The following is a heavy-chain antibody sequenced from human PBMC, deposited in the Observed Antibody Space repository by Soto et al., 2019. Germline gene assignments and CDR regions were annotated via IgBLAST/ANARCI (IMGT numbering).Heavy chain of an antibody. Sequence: GEPLKISCKGSGYSFTSYWISWVRQMPGKGLEWMGRIDPSDSYTNYSPSFQGHVTISADKSISTAYLQWSSLKASDTAMYYCARGTARSYCTNGVCYTLSYYYYGMDVWGQGTTVT. D-gene: IGHD2-8*01. CDR1: GYSFTSYW. CDR2: IDPSDSYT. CDR3: ARGTARSYCTNGVCYTLSYYYYGMDV. J-gene: IGHJ6*02. V-gene: IGHV5-10-1*01.